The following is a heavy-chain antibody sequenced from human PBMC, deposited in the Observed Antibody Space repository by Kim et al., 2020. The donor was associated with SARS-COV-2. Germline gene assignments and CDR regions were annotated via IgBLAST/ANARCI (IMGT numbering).Heavy chain of an antibody. CDR3: PREGLGTSNFYYYAMDV. CDR1: GGTFSTYG. J-gene: IGHJ6*02. Sequence: SVKVSCKAAGGTFSTYGVSWVRQAAGQGLECLGRIIPLLGLTYYPQRFQGRVSITADKSTSTVYLELTSLSSEDTAVYFCPREGLGTSNFYYYAMDVWGQGTTVIVSS. V-gene: IGHV1-69*04. CDR2: IIPLLGLT. D-gene: IGHD1-7*01.